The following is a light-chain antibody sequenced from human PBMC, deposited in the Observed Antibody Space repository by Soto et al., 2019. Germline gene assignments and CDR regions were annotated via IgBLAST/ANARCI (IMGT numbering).Light chain of an antibody. CDR3: QQYNNWPWT. J-gene: IGKJ1*01. V-gene: IGKV3-15*01. Sequence: EIVMTQSPATLSVSPGERATLSCRASQSVSSNLAWYQQKPGQAPRLLIYGASTRATGIPARFSGSGSGTEFTLSISSLQSEDSAVYYCQQYNNWPWTFGQGTKVDI. CDR1: QSVSSN. CDR2: GAS.